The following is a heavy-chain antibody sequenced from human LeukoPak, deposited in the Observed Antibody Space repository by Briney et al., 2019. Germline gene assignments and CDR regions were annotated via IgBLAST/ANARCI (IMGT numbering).Heavy chain of an antibody. D-gene: IGHD3-3*01. Sequence: GGSLRLSCAASGMTFDDYAMHWVRRAPGKGLEWVSLISGDGGSTYYADSVKGRFTISRDNSKNSLYLQMTNLRTEDTALYYCARGFSVLASNHYFYYYGMDVWGQGTTVTVSS. CDR3: ARGFSVLASNHYFYYYGMDV. CDR2: ISGDGGST. J-gene: IGHJ6*02. CDR1: GMTFDDYA. V-gene: IGHV3-43*02.